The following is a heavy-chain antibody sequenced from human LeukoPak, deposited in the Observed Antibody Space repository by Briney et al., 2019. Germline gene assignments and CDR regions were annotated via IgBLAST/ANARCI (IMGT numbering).Heavy chain of an antibody. CDR2: INSAESST. Sequence: GGSLRLSCAASGFTFINHWMHWARQAPGKGLVWVARINSAESSTNYADSVKGRFTISRDNAKNTLYLQMNSLRAEDTAVYYCAKVYTSIAAPYAFDIWGQGTMVTVSS. J-gene: IGHJ3*02. CDR1: GFTFINHW. CDR3: AKVYTSIAAPYAFDI. V-gene: IGHV3-74*01. D-gene: IGHD6-6*01.